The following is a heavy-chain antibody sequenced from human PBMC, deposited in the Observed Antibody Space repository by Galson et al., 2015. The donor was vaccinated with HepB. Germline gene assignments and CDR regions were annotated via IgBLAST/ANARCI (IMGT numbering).Heavy chain of an antibody. CDR1: GGSITSYY. V-gene: IGHV4-4*08. D-gene: IGHD5-18*01. J-gene: IGHJ5*01. CDR3: ASRGYTYGLDS. CDR2: IYTSGST. Sequence: TLSLTCTVSGGSITSYYWNWIRQPPGRGLEWIGHIYTSGSTNYNPSLKSRVTISIDTSKRQFSLRITSVTAADTAVYYCASRGYTYGLDSWGHGTLVTVSS.